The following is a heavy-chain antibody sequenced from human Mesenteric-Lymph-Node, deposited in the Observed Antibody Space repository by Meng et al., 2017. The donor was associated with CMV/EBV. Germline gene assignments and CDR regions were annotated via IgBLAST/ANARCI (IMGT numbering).Heavy chain of an antibody. CDR3: ARDRRITIFGVVSGIYGMDV. J-gene: IGHJ6*02. CDR2: ISSNGGST. V-gene: IGHV3-64*02. Sequence: GESLKISCAASGFPFSTYAMHWVRQAPGKGLEYVSAISSNGGSTYYADSVKGRFTISRDNSKNTLYLQMGSLRAEDMAVYYCARDRRITIFGVVSGIYGMDVWGQGTTVTVSS. CDR1: GFPFSTYA. D-gene: IGHD3-3*01.